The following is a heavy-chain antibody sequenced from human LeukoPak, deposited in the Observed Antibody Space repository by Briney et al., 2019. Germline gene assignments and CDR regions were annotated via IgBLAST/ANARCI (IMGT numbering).Heavy chain of an antibody. CDR2: IYGGGST. D-gene: IGHD6-19*01. Sequence: GGSLRLSCAASGFTVSSNYMSWVRQAPGKGLEWVSLIYGGGSTYYADSVKGRFTISRDNSKNTLYLQMNSLGAEDTAVYYCARGGRWLGLDYWGQGTLVTVSS. CDR1: GFTVSSNY. V-gene: IGHV3-66*01. CDR3: ARGGRWLGLDY. J-gene: IGHJ4*02.